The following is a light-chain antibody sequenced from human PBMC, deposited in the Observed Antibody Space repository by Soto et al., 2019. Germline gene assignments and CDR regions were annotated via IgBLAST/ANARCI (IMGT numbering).Light chain of an antibody. Sequence: EIVLTQSPGTLSLSPGERATLSCRASQSVSSNYLAWYQQKPGQAPRLLIYGASSRATGIPARFTGSGSGTDFTLNISRLEPEDFAVYYCQQYGYSRTFGQGTKVEV. CDR1: QSVSSNY. CDR2: GAS. J-gene: IGKJ1*01. V-gene: IGKV3-20*01. CDR3: QQYGYSRT.